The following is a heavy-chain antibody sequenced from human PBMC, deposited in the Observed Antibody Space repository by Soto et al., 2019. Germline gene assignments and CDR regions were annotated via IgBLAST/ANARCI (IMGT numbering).Heavy chain of an antibody. D-gene: IGHD1-20*01. Sequence: PGGSLRLSCAASGFTFSSYSMNWVRQAPGKGLEWVSSISSSSSYIYYADSVKGRFTISRDNAKNSLYLQMNSLRAEDTAVYYCARDHGNLRYNWKIYGMDVWGQGTTVTVSS. V-gene: IGHV3-21*01. J-gene: IGHJ6*02. CDR3: ARDHGNLRYNWKIYGMDV. CDR2: ISSSSSYI. CDR1: GFTFSSYS.